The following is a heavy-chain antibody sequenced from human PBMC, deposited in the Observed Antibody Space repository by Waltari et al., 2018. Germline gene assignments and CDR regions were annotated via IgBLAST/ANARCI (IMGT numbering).Heavy chain of an antibody. Sequence: QVQLVESGGGVVQPGRSLRLSCAASRFIFGSFGMHWVRQAPGKGLEAVAIMSFDGSNKQYADSGNGRFTISRDNYKNMLYLQMNRLKAEDTAVYYCAKEVRVSGTTLYSDGMDVWGQGTTVTVSS. CDR2: MSFDGSNK. CDR1: RFIFGSFG. CDR3: AKEVRVSGTTLYSDGMDV. V-gene: IGHV3-30*18. D-gene: IGHD1-20*01. J-gene: IGHJ6*02.